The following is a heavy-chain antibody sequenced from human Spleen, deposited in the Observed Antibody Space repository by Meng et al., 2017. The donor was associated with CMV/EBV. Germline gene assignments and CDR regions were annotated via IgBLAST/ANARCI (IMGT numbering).Heavy chain of an antibody. Sequence: CKASGYIFIGYYIYWLRQAPGQGLEWMGRINPKNGVTNYAPKFLGRVTITRDTSISTAYLELSSLRSDDTAVYYCARVIFEALPWFDPWGHGTLVTVSS. CDR1: GYIFIGYY. J-gene: IGHJ5*02. V-gene: IGHV1-2*06. CDR3: ARVIFEALPWFDP. CDR2: INPKNGVT. D-gene: IGHD3/OR15-3a*01.